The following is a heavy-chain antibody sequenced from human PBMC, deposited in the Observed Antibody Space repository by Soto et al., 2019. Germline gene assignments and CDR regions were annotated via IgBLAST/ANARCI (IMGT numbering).Heavy chain of an antibody. V-gene: IGHV4-39*01. CDR3: ARHGKPATQCYYYYGMDV. Sequence: ASETLSLTCTVSGGSISSSSYYWGWIRQPPGKGLEWIGSIYYSGSTYYKPSLKSRVTISVDTSKNQFSLKLSSVTAAVTAVYFCARHGKPATQCYYYYGMDVWGQGTTVTVSS. CDR1: GGSISSSSYY. D-gene: IGHD2-15*01. J-gene: IGHJ6*02. CDR2: IYYSGST.